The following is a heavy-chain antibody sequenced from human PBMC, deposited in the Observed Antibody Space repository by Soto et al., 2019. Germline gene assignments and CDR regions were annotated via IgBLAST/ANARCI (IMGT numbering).Heavy chain of an antibody. CDR3: VKGIENYWALDY. CDR2: ISYDGSSK. V-gene: IGHV3-30*18. Sequence: QVQLVESGGGVVQPGRSLRLSCAASGFTFSNYGMYWVRQAPGKGLEWVAFISYDGSSKFYADPMKGRHTISRDNSKNTLYLQMNSLRAEDTAVYYCVKGIENYWALDYWGQGTLVTVSS. J-gene: IGHJ4*02. D-gene: IGHD1-7*01. CDR1: GFTFSNYG.